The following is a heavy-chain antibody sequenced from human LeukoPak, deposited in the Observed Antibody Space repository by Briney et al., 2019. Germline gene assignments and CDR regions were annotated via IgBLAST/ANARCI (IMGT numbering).Heavy chain of an antibody. CDR2: IIPIFGTA. D-gene: IGHD3-22*01. J-gene: IGHJ4*02. CDR3: ARGAADYYDSSGYLFDY. V-gene: IGHV1-69*13. Sequence: SVKVSCKASGGTFSSYAISWVRQAPGQGLEWMGGIIPIFGTANYAQKFQGRVTITADESTSTAYMELSSLRSEDTAVYYCARGAADYYDSSGYLFDYWGQGTLVTVSS. CDR1: GGTFSSYA.